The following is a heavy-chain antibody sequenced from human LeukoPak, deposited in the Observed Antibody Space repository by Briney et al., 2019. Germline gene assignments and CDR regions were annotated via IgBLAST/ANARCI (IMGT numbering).Heavy chain of an antibody. Sequence: PGGSLRLSCVASAFTFSSYAMSWVRQAPGKGLEWVSAISGSGGTTYYADSVKGRFTMSRDSSTVYLQMNTLRADDTAIYYCARRPHIEPYDHWGQGTLVIVSS. CDR1: AFTFSSYA. CDR2: ISGSGGTT. CDR3: ARRPHIEPYDH. D-gene: IGHD2-21*01. J-gene: IGHJ4*02. V-gene: IGHV3-23*01.